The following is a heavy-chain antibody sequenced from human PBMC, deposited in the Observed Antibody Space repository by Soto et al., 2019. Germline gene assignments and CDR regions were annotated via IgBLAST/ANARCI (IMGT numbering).Heavy chain of an antibody. D-gene: IGHD3-22*01. CDR3: ATRITMIGADAFDI. CDR2: FDPEDGET. Sequence: ASVKISCKVSGYTLTELSMHWVRQAPGKGLEWMGGFDPEDGETIYAQKFQGRVTMTEDTSTDTAYMELSSLRSEDTAVYYCATRITMIGADAFDIWGKGTMVTVSS. CDR1: GYTLTELS. V-gene: IGHV1-24*01. J-gene: IGHJ3*02.